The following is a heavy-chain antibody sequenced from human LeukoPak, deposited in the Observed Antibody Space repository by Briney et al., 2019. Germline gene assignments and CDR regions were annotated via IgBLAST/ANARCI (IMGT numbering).Heavy chain of an antibody. V-gene: IGHV4-38-2*02. J-gene: IGHJ4*02. D-gene: IGHD3-10*01. CDR1: GYSISSGYY. Sequence: XETXXLTCTVSGYSISSGYYWGXXXXPPGXGLEXXGXXYHSGSTYYNPSLKSRVTISGDTSKNQFSLKLSSVTAADTAVYYCARDTYYGSGSHGNPFDYWGQGTLVTVSS. CDR3: ARDTYYGSGSHGNPFDY. CDR2: XYHSGST.